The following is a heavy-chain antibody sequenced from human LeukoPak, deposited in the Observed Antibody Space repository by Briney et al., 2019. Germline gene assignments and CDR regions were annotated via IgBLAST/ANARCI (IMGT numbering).Heavy chain of an antibody. J-gene: IGHJ4*02. CDR2: IYYSGST. Sequence: PSETLSLTCTISDDSIYDYYWSWLRQPPGQGLEWIGYIYYSGSTNYNPSLESRVTISVDTSKNQFSLNLSAVTAADTAVYYCASVLFSGGRIQDHGGPTFDYWGQGILVTVSS. CDR1: DDSIYDYY. V-gene: IGHV4-59*01. D-gene: IGHD3-16*01. CDR3: ASVLFSGGRIQDHGGPTFDY.